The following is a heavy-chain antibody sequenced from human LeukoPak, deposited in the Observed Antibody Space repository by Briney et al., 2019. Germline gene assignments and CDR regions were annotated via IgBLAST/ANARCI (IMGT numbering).Heavy chain of an antibody. V-gene: IGHV3-48*03. J-gene: IGHJ4*02. CDR3: AKWDSSGYSDY. D-gene: IGHD3-22*01. Sequence: PGGSLRLSCAASGFTFSSYEMNWVRQAPGKGLEWVSYISSSGSTIYYADSAKGRFTISRDNSKNTLYLQMNSLRAEDTAVYYCAKWDSSGYSDYWGQGTLVTVSS. CDR2: ISSSGSTI. CDR1: GFTFSSYE.